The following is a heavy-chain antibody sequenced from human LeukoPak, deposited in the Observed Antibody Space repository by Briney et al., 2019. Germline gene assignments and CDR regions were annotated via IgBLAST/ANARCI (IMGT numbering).Heavy chain of an antibody. Sequence: ASVKVSCKTSGYRFITFGINWVRQAPGQGLEWMGWINPYNGNRYYAKKFQGRFNMTTDTSTSTVYLELQTLTSDDTAVYFCARGDGAYYDFWSGYPGYWGQGTLVTVSS. V-gene: IGHV1-18*01. CDR3: ARGDGAYYDFWSGYPGY. J-gene: IGHJ4*02. CDR1: GYRFITFG. D-gene: IGHD3-3*01. CDR2: INPYNGNR.